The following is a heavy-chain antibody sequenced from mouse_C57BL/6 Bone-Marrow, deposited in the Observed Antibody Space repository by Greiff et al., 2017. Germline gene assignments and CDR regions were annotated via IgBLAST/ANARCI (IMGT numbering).Heavy chain of an antibody. V-gene: IGHV5-4*01. CDR1: GFTFSSYA. Sequence: VQLKESGGGLVKPGGSLKLSCAASGFTFSSYAMSWVRQTPEKRLEWVATISDGGSYTYYPDNVKGRFTISRDNAKNNLYLQMSHLKSEDTAMYYCARDRVVAPSYWYFDVWGTGTTVTVSS. CDR3: ARDRVVAPSYWYFDV. D-gene: IGHD1-1*01. J-gene: IGHJ1*03. CDR2: ISDGGSYT.